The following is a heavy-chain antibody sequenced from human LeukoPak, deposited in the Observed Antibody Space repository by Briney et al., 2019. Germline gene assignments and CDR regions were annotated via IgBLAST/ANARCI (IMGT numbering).Heavy chain of an antibody. CDR1: GYTFTGYC. CDR2: INPNSGGT. CDR3: ARGYYYDSGGYYP. D-gene: IGHD3-22*01. Sequence: ASVTVSFKASGYTFTGYCMYWVRQAPGQGLEWMGWINPNSGGTNYAQKFQGRVTMTRDTSISTAYMELSRLRSDDTAVYYCARGYYYDSGGYYPWGQGTLVTVSS. J-gene: IGHJ5*02. V-gene: IGHV1-2*02.